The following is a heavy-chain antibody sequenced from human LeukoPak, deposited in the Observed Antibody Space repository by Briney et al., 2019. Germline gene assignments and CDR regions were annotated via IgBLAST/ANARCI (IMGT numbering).Heavy chain of an antibody. V-gene: IGHV3-30*04. CDR2: ISYDGPNK. Sequence: GGSLRLSCAAPGFTFSSYAMHWVRRAPGKGLEWVAVISYDGPNKNYADSVKGRFTISRDNSKNTLYLQMNSLRAEDTAVYYCARGVRIAVAGNIDYWGQGTLVTVSS. J-gene: IGHJ4*02. CDR1: GFTFSSYA. CDR3: ARGVRIAVAGNIDY. D-gene: IGHD6-19*01.